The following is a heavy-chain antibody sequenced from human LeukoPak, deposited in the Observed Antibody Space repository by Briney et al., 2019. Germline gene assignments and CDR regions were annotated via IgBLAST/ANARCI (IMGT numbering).Heavy chain of an antibody. CDR2: ISSGGTYI. V-gene: IGHV3-21*01. Sequence: GGSLRLSCAASGFTFSTYTMNWVRQAPGKGLEWVSCISSGGTYIYYADSVKGRFTISSDNAKNSLYLQMNSLRAEDTAVYYCAREGADAFDIWGQGTMVTVSS. J-gene: IGHJ3*02. D-gene: IGHD1-26*01. CDR1: GFTFSTYT. CDR3: AREGADAFDI.